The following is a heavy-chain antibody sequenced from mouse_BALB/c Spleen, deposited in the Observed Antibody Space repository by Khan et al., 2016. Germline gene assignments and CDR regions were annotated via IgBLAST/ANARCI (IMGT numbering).Heavy chain of an antibody. CDR2: IRLKSHNYAT. V-gene: IGHV6-6*02. Sequence: EVKLEVSGGGLVQPGGSMKLSCVASGFTFSNYWMNWVRQSPEKGLEWVAEIRLKSHNYATHYAESVKGRFTISRDDYRTIVYLQINNLRSEYTCIYYCTRHITSVYTMDYLGQGTSVTVSS. CDR3: TRHITSVYTMDY. CDR1: GFTFSNYW. J-gene: IGHJ4*01. D-gene: IGHD1-1*01.